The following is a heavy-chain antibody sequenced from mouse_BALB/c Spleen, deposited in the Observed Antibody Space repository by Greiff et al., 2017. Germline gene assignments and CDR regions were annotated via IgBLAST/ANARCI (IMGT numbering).Heavy chain of an antibody. V-gene: IGHV14-3*02. CDR3: ARDWDDYAMDY. CDR2: IDPANGNT. Sequence: VQLQQSGAELVKPGASVKLSCTASGFNIKDTYMHWVKQRPEQGLEWIGRIDPANGNTKYDPKFQGKATITADTSSNTAYLQLSSLTSEDTAVYYCARDWDDYAMDYRGQGTSVTVSS. J-gene: IGHJ4*01. D-gene: IGHD4-1*01. CDR1: GFNIKDTY.